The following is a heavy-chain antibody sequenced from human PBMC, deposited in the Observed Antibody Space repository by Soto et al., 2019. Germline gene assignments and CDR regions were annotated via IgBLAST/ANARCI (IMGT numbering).Heavy chain of an antibody. Sequence: PSQTLSVTCAISGDSVSSNSAAWNWIRQSPSRGLEWLGRTYYRSKWYNDYAVSVKSRITINPDTSKNQFSLQLNSVTPEDTAVYYCAKDGPIPEYGSSWYEGLNWFGPWGQGTLVTVSA. D-gene: IGHD6-13*01. V-gene: IGHV6-1*01. CDR1: GDSVSSNSAA. CDR2: TYYRSKWYN. J-gene: IGHJ5*02. CDR3: AKDGPIPEYGSSWYEGLNWFGP.